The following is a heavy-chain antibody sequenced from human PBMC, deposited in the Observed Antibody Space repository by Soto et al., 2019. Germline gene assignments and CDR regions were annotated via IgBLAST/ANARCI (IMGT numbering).Heavy chain of an antibody. CDR2: ISASGDSP. D-gene: IGHD2-8*01. V-gene: IGHV3-23*01. CDR1: GFTFSAYA. CDR3: AFKGNSNSYY. J-gene: IGHJ4*01. Sequence: VQLLESGGDLVQTGGSLRLSCAASGFTFSAYAMSWVRQAPGKGLEWVSVISASGDSPNYADSVKGRFTISRDNSKRTLYLQMNSLRAEDTAIYYCAFKGNSNSYYWGHGTPVTVSS.